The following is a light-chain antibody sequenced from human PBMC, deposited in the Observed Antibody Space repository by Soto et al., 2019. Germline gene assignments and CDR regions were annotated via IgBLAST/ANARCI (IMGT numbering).Light chain of an antibody. V-gene: IGKV1-9*01. CDR2: EAS. CDR3: QQLNGYSIFT. Sequence: DIQLTQSPSFLSASVGDRVTITCRASQGISSWLAWYQQKPGKAPKLLIFEASTLQSGVPSRFSGSGSGTEFTLTISSLQPEDVATYYCQQLNGYSIFTFGPGSKVDI. J-gene: IGKJ3*01. CDR1: QGISSW.